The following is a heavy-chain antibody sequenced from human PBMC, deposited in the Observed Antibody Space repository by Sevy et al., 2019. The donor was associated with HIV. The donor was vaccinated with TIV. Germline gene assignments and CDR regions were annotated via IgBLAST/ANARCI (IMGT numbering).Heavy chain of an antibody. J-gene: IGHJ4*02. D-gene: IGHD3-10*01. CDR3: ARHVSESWDY. Sequence: GGSLRLSCVASGFTFRTNWMTWVRQAAGKRLEWVANIKEDGSETYYVDSVEGRFTISRDNARNSLYLQMNSLRAEDTAVYYCARHVSESWDYWGRGTLVTVSS. CDR1: GFTFRTNW. CDR2: IKEDGSET. V-gene: IGHV3-7*01.